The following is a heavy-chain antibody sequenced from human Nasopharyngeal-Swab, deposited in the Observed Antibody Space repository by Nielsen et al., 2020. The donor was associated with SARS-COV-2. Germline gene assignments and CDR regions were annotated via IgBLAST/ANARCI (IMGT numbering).Heavy chain of an antibody. CDR3: AREGLRVYAVDYYYGMDV. CDR1: GGSISSYY. CDR2: IYTSGST. J-gene: IGHJ6*02. Sequence: SETLSLTCTVSGGSISSYYWSWIRQPPGKGLEWIGRIYTSGSTNYNPSLKSRVTMSVDTSKNQFSLKLSSVTAADTAVYYCAREGLRVYAVDYYYGMDVWGQGTTVTVSS. V-gene: IGHV4-4*07. D-gene: IGHD2-8*01.